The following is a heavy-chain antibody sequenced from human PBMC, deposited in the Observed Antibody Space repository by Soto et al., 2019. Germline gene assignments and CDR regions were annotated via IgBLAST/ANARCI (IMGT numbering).Heavy chain of an antibody. CDR3: AKETITIIVVVSRNLQN. J-gene: IGHJ1*01. CDR2: ISYDGSNK. Sequence: QVQLVESGGGVVQPGRSLRLSCAASGFTFSSYGMHWVRQAPGKGLAWVAVISYDGSNKYYADSVKGRFTISRDNSKNSLYMQMNSLRAEDTAVYYCAKETITIIVVVSRNLQNWGQGPLVTLSA. V-gene: IGHV3-30*18. CDR1: GFTFSSYG. D-gene: IGHD3-22*01.